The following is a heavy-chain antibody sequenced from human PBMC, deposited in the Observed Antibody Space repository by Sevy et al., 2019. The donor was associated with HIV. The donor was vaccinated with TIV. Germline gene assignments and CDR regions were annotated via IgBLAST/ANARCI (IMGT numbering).Heavy chain of an antibody. D-gene: IGHD1-26*01. CDR2: ISDSGTTT. J-gene: IGHJ4*02. Sequence: GGSLRLSCAASGFTFSSHAMSWVRQAPGKGLEWLSAISDSGTTTYYEDSVKGRFTISRDNSKNTLYLQMDGLRAEDTALYYCARAFTGGYQQPFDYWGQGTLVTVSS. CDR1: GFTFSSHA. CDR3: ARAFTGGYQQPFDY. V-gene: IGHV3-23*01.